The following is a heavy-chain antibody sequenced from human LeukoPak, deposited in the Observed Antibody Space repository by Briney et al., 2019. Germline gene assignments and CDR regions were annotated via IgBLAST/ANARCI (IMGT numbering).Heavy chain of an antibody. CDR3: ARAEGSGSGAYTLDY. CDR1: GGSTINYF. J-gene: IGHJ4*02. CDR2: IYTSGTT. Sequence: PSETLPLTCTVSGGSTINYFRSWIRQPAGRGLEWIGHIYTSGTTHYNPSLKNRVPISLDTSKSQFSLQLTSVPAADSAVYYCARAEGSGSGAYTLDYWGQGILVTVSS. V-gene: IGHV4-4*07. D-gene: IGHD3-10*01.